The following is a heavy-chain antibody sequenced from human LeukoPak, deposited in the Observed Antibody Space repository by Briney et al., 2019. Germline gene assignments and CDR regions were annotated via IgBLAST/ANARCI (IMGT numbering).Heavy chain of an antibody. CDR2: ISGSGEST. D-gene: IGHD3-3*01. V-gene: IGHV3-23*01. CDR3: AREGSLFSYLKPLRHALNRSQHS. J-gene: IGHJ4*02. Sequence: GGSLRLSCVGSGFSFSSYGMTWVRQAPGKGLEWVSAISGSGESTYNAGSVQGRFTISRDNSKNTVYLQMSSLRAEDTALYFCAREGSLFSYLKPLRHALNRSQHSWDQGTRVTVSS. CDR1: GFSFSSYG.